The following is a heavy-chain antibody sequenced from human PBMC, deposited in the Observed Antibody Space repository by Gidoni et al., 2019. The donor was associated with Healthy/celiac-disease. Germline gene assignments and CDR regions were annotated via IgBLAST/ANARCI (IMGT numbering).Heavy chain of an antibody. CDR1: GGPFSSYA. CDR3: ARGPQITFNYYYGMDV. D-gene: IGHD3-10*01. V-gene: IGHV1-69*06. J-gene: IGHJ6*02. Sequence: QVQLVQSGAEVKKPGSSVEVFCQASGGPFSSYAISWVRQAPGQGLEWMGGIIPIFGTANYAQKFQGRVTSTADKSTSTAYMELSSLRSEDTAVYYCARGPQITFNYYYGMDVWGQGTTVTVSS. CDR2: IIPIFGTA.